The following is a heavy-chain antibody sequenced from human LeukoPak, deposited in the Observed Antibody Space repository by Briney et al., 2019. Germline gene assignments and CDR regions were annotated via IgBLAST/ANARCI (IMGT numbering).Heavy chain of an antibody. CDR1: GGSFSGYY. CDR2: INHSGST. Sequence: PSETLSLPRAVYGGSFSGYYWSWIRQPPGKGLEWIGEINHSGSTNYNPSLKSRVTISVDTSKNQFSLKLSSVTAADTAVYYCARANGYGLLDYWGQGTLVTVSS. CDR3: ARANGYGLLDY. V-gene: IGHV4-34*01. J-gene: IGHJ4*02. D-gene: IGHD5-18*01.